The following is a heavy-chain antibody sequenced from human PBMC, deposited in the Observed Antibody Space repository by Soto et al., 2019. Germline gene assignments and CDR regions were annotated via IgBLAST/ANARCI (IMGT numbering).Heavy chain of an antibody. CDR1: GGSISSGDYY. CDR3: ARDRRSSTWYAKNGWFDP. D-gene: IGHD6-13*01. CDR2: IYYSGST. J-gene: IGHJ5*02. Sequence: LSLTCTVSGGSISSGDYYWSWIRQPPGKGLEWIGYIYYSGSTYYNPSLKSRVNISLDMSKNQFSLKLSSVTAADTAVYYCARDRRSSTWYAKNGWFDPWGQGTLVTVSS. V-gene: IGHV4-30-4*01.